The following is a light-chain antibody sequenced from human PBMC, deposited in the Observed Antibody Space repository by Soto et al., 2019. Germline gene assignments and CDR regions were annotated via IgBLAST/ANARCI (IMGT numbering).Light chain of an antibody. Sequence: QSALTQPASVSGSPGQSITISCTGNSSDVGGYNYVSWYQQHPGKAPKLTIYDVSNRPSGVSNRFSGSKSGNTASLTISGLQAEDEADYYCSSYTSSSTLLYVFGTRTKLTVL. J-gene: IGLJ1*01. CDR1: SSDVGGYNY. V-gene: IGLV2-14*01. CDR3: SSYTSSSTLLYV. CDR2: DVS.